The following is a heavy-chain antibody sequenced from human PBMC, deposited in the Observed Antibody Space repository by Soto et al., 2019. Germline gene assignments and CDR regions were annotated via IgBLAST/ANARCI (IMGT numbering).Heavy chain of an antibody. CDR1: GYTFTNYD. Sequence: QVQLVQSGTEVKKPGASVKVSCKASGYTFTNYDINWVRQATGQGLEWMGWMNPNSGNTGYAQKFQGRVTMTRSNSVTTAYMELTGLRSEDTAVYYCARGHDYYDSSSYYGDWGQGTLVTVSS. CDR3: ARGHDYYDSSSYYGD. CDR2: MNPNSGNT. J-gene: IGHJ4*02. D-gene: IGHD3-22*01. V-gene: IGHV1-8*01.